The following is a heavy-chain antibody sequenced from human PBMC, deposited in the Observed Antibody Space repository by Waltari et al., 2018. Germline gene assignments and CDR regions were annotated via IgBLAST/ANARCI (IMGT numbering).Heavy chain of an antibody. Sequence: QVQLQESGPGLVKPSETLSLTCTVSGGSISSYYWSWIRQPPGKGLEWIGYIYYSGSTNYNPSLRSRLSISVDTSKNQFSLNLNSVTAADTAVYYCARDLGGFNHFDWFLSIWGPGTMVTVSS. D-gene: IGHD3-9*01. CDR3: ARDLGGFNHFDWFLSI. V-gene: IGHV4-59*01. J-gene: IGHJ3*02. CDR1: GGSISSYY. CDR2: IYYSGST.